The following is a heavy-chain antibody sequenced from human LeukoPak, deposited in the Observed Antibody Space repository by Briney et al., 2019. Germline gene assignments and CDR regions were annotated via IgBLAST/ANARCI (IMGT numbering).Heavy chain of an antibody. CDR2: IYTSGST. CDR1: GGSISSYY. J-gene: IGHJ5*02. D-gene: IGHD3-3*01. CDR3: ARDLGTDFWSGYPLASGWFDP. Sequence: SETLSLTCTVSGGSISSYYWSWIRQPAGKGLEWIGRIYTSGSTNYNSSLKSRVTMSVDTSKNQFSLKLSSVTAADTAVYYCARDLGTDFWSGYPLASGWFDPWGQGTLVTVSS. V-gene: IGHV4-4*07.